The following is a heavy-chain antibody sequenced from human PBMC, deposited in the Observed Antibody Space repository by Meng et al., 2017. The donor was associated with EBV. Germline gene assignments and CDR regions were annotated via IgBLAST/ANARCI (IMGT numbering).Heavy chain of an antibody. V-gene: IGHV3-15*01. CDR3: TTDEGAIQEDY. Sequence: EVQRVGSGGCLVKTGGSLRLSCAASGFTFSNAWMSWVRQAPGKGLEWVGRIKSKTDGGTTDYAAPVKGRFTISRDDSKNTLYLQMNSLKTEDTAVYYCTTDEGAIQEDYWGQGTLVTVSS. CDR1: GFTFSNAW. CDR2: IKSKTDGGTT. J-gene: IGHJ4*02. D-gene: IGHD1-26*01.